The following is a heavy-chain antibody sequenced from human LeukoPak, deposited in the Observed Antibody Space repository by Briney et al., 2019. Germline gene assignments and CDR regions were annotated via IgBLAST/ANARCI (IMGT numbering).Heavy chain of an antibody. D-gene: IGHD6-19*01. V-gene: IGHV3-33*01. Sequence: PGGSPRHSRAASGFTFSSHVMHWVRQAPGKGLGWGGVIWCDGSNKYYADSVKGRFTISRDNSKNTLYLQMHSLRAEDTAVYYCARDGTGSNSGCYIHWGQGALVTVSS. CDR1: GFTFSSHV. J-gene: IGHJ4*02. CDR3: ARDGTGSNSGCYIH. CDR2: IWCDGSNK.